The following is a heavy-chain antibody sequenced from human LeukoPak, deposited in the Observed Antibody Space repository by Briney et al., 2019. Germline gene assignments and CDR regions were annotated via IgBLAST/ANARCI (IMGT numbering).Heavy chain of an antibody. V-gene: IGHV1-69*04. CDR3: ARDRRYCSSTSCSLRYYYYGMDV. Sequence: SVKVSCKASGGTFSSYAISWVRQAPGQGLEWMGRIIPIPGIANYAQKFQGRVTITADKSTSTAYMELSSLRSEDTAVYYCARDRRYCSSTSCSLRYYYYGMDVWGQGTTVTVSS. D-gene: IGHD2-2*01. J-gene: IGHJ6*02. CDR2: IIPIPGIA. CDR1: GGTFSSYA.